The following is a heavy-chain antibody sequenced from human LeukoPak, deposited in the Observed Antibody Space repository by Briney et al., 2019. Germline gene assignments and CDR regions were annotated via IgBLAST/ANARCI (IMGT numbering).Heavy chain of an antibody. CDR3: ARLVRRIAAAGTGDY. D-gene: IGHD6-13*01. Sequence: SETLSLTCAVYGGSFSGYYWSWIRQPPGKGLEWIGEINHSGSTNYNPSLKSRVTMSVDTSKNQFSLKLSSVTAADTAVYYCARLVRRIAAAGTGDYWGQGTLVTVSS. J-gene: IGHJ4*02. CDR2: INHSGST. V-gene: IGHV4-34*01. CDR1: GGSFSGYY.